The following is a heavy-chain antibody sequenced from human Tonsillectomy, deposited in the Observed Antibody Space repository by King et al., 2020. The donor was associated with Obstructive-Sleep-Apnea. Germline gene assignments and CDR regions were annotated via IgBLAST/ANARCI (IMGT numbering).Heavy chain of an antibody. CDR1: GFTFEDYA. D-gene: IGHD2-8*01. V-gene: IGHV3-9*01. Sequence: QLVQSGGGLVQPGRSLRLSCAASGFTFEDYAMHWVRQAPGKGLEWVSGINWNSVTIGYADSVKGRFTISRNYAKKSLYLQMNSLRAEDTALYYCGKGLNGGTHYGPDYWGQGTLVTVSS. CDR3: GKGLNGGTHYGPDY. CDR2: INWNSVTI. J-gene: IGHJ4*02.